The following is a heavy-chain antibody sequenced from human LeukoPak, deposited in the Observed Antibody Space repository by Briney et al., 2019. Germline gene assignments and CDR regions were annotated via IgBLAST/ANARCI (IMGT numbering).Heavy chain of an antibody. D-gene: IGHD3-22*01. CDR1: GGTFSSDA. J-gene: IGHJ4*02. CDR3: ASGLTYENYHDSSGYSLDY. Sequence: SVKVSCKASGGTFSSDAISWVRQAPGQGLEWMGRIIPIFGSVNYAQKFQGRVTITADESTNTAYMDLSSLRSEDTAVYYCASGLTYENYHDSSGYSLDYWGQGTLVTVSS. V-gene: IGHV1-69*13. CDR2: IIPIFGSV.